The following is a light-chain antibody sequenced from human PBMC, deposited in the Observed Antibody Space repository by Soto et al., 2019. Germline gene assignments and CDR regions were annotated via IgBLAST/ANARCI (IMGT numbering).Light chain of an antibody. Sequence: EIVLTQSPGTLSLSPGDRATLSCRASQSVSRSFVAWYQQKPGQAPRLLIHGASKRATGIPDKFSGSGSGTDCTLTIYRLEPEDFAVYYCQQYGSTPYTFGQGTKLEIK. V-gene: IGKV3-20*01. CDR1: QSVSRSF. J-gene: IGKJ2*01. CDR2: GAS. CDR3: QQYGSTPYT.